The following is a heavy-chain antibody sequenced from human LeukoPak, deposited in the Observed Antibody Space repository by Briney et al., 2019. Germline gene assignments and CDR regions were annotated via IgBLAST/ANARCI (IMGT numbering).Heavy chain of an antibody. CDR1: GDSVSSNSAA. CDR3: ARERQWLSYYYYYYYMDV. V-gene: IGHV6-1*01. CDR2: TYYRSKWYN. Sequence: QTLSLTCAISGDSVSSNSAAWNWIRQSPSRGLEWLGRTYYRSKWYNDYAVSVKSRITINPDTSKNQFSLQLNSVTPEDTAVYYCARERQWLSYYYYYYYMDVWGKGTTVTISS. D-gene: IGHD6-19*01. J-gene: IGHJ6*03.